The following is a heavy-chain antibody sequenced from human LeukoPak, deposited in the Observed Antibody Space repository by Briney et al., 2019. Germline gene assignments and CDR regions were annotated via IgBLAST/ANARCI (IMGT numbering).Heavy chain of an antibody. J-gene: IGHJ4*02. CDR2: ISSSGGST. D-gene: IGHD3-9*01. CDR1: GLTFSSCG. V-gene: IGHV3-23*01. Sequence: GGSLRLSCAASGLTFSSCGMSWVRQAPGKGLEWVSIISSSGGSTYYADSVRGRFTISRDNSKNTLYLQMNSLRAEDTAVYYCASPPPDYDILTGSIYGYFDYWGQGTLVTVSS. CDR3: ASPPPDYDILTGSIYGYFDY.